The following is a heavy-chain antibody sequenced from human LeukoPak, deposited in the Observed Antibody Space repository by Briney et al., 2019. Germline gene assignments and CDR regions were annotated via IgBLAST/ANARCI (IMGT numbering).Heavy chain of an antibody. D-gene: IGHD6-13*01. CDR1: GGTFSSYA. V-gene: IGHV1-69*05. Sequence: GASVKVSCKASGGTFSSYAISWVRQAPGQGLEWMGGIIPIFGTANYAQKFQGRVTMTRNTSISTAYMELSSLRSEDTAVYYCARGHRIAAVGRWFDPWGQGTLVTVSS. CDR3: ARGHRIAAVGRWFDP. J-gene: IGHJ5*02. CDR2: IIPIFGTA.